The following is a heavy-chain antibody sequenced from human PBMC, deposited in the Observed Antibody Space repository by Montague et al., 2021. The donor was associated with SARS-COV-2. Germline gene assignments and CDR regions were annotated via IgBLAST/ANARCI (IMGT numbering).Heavy chain of an antibody. V-gene: IGHV2-70*01. CDR1: GFSLSTSGMC. CDR3: ARSHYDISTGYYTVCDY. Sequence: PALVKPTQTLTLTCTFSGFSLSTSGMCVRWIRQPPGKALEWLALIDWDDDKYYSTSLKTRLTISKDTSKNQVVLTMTNMDPVDTATYYCARSHYDISTGYYTVCDYWGQGTLVTVSS. CDR2: IDWDDDK. J-gene: IGHJ4*02. D-gene: IGHD3-9*01.